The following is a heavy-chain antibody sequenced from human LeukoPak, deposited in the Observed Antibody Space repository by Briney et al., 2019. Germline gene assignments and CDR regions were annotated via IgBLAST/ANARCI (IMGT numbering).Heavy chain of an antibody. J-gene: IGHJ1*01. CDR3: ARSAMTMATSKYFQQ. CDR1: GFTFTTFA. CDR2: VSDTGADT. V-gene: IGHV3-23*01. Sequence: GGSLRLSCAASGFTFTTFAMTWVRQAPGMGLEWVSYVSDTGADTYYADSVRGRFTISRDNSKNTVYLQMNILRAEDTAVYYCARSAMTMATSKYFQQWGQGTLVTVSS. D-gene: IGHD4/OR15-4a*01.